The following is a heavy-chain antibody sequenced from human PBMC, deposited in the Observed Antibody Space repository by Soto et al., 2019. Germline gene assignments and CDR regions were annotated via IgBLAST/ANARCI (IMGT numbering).Heavy chain of an antibody. Sequence: ASVKVSCKASGYTFTSYYMHWVRQAPGQGLEWMGIINPSGGSTSYAQKFQGRVTMTRDTSTSTVYMELSSLRSEDTAVYYCARLRIAPAAKTRDLDYWGQGTQVTVSS. D-gene: IGHD6-13*01. CDR3: ARLRIAPAAKTRDLDY. V-gene: IGHV1-46*01. J-gene: IGHJ4*02. CDR2: INPSGGST. CDR1: GYTFTSYY.